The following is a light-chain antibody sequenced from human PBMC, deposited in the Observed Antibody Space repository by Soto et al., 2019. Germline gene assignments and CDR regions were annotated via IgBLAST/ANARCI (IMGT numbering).Light chain of an antibody. CDR2: EVT. CDR1: SSDVGAFNH. J-gene: IGLJ3*02. V-gene: IGLV2-14*01. CDR3: NSYASTSARL. Sequence: QSALTQPASVSGSPGQSITISCTGTSSDVGAFNHVSWYQQHPGKTPKLIIYEVTNRPSGVSNRFSGSKSGNTASLTISGLQAEDEADYYCNSYASTSARLFGGGTKLTVL.